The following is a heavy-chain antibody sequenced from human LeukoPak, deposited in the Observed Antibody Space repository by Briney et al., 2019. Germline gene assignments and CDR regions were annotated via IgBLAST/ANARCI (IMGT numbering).Heavy chain of an antibody. Sequence: SETLSLTCAVYGGSFSGYYWSWIRQPPGKGLEWIGEINHSGSTNYNPSLKSRVTISVDTSKNQFSLKLSSVTAADTAVYYCARALTTVGLSDYWGQGTLVTVYS. CDR2: INHSGST. CDR3: ARALTTVGLSDY. V-gene: IGHV4-34*01. J-gene: IGHJ4*02. D-gene: IGHD4-23*01. CDR1: GGSFSGYY.